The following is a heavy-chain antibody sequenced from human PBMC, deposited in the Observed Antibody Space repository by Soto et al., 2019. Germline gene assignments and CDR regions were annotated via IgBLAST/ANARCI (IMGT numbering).Heavy chain of an antibody. D-gene: IGHD4-17*01. Sequence: QVQLQESGPGLVKPSGTLSLTCAVSGGSISSSNWWSWVHQPPGKGLEWIGEIYHSGSTNYNPSLKSRVTISVDKSKSQFSLMLSSVTAADTAVYYCARGEEYDYGDDSFDYWGQGTLVTVSS. CDR1: GGSISSSNW. J-gene: IGHJ4*02. CDR2: IYHSGST. V-gene: IGHV4-4*02. CDR3: ARGEEYDYGDDSFDY.